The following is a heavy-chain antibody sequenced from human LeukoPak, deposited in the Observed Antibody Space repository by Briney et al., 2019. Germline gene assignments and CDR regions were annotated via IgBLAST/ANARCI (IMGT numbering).Heavy chain of an antibody. CDR1: GGTFSSYA. J-gene: IGHJ4*02. Sequence: ASVKVSCKASGGTFSSYAISWVRQAPGQGLEWMGGIIPIFGTANYAQKFQGRVTITADESTSTAYMELSSLRAEDTAVYYCASAPLGATRPGFDYWGQGTLVTVSS. CDR2: IIPIFGTA. D-gene: IGHD1-26*01. CDR3: ASAPLGATRPGFDY. V-gene: IGHV1-69*13.